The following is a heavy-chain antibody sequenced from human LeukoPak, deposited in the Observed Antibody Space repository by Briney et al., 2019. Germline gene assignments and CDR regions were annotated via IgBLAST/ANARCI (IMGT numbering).Heavy chain of an antibody. V-gene: IGHV3-7*01. CDR2: IKQDGSEK. J-gene: IGHJ4*02. CDR1: GFTFNSYW. Sequence: PGGSLRLSCAASGFTFNSYWMSWVRQAPGKGLGWVASIKQDGSEKYHVDSVKGRFTISRDNAKNSLYLQMNSLRAEDTAVYYCARLIAARTIYDYWGQGTLVTVSS. D-gene: IGHD6-6*01. CDR3: ARLIAARTIYDY.